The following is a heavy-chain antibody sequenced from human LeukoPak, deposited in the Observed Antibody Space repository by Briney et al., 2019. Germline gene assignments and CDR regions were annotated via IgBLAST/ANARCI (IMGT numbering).Heavy chain of an antibody. CDR2: IIPIFGTA. V-gene: IGHV1-69*01. D-gene: IGHD1-26*01. J-gene: IGHJ2*01. Sequence: SVKVPCKASGGTFSSYAISWVRQAPGQGLEWMGGIIPIFGTANYAQKFQGRVTITADESTSTAYMELSSLRSEDTAVYYCARTQVGATSNFDLWGRGTLVTVSS. CDR1: GGTFSSYA. CDR3: ARTQVGATSNFDL.